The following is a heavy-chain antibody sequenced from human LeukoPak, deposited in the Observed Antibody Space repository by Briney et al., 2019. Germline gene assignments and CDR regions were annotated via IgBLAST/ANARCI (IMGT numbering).Heavy chain of an antibody. CDR1: GGSFSGYY. Sequence: SETLSLTCAVYGGSFSGYYWSWIRQPPGKGLEWIGEINHSGSTNYNPSLKSRVTISVDTSKNQFSLKLSSVTAEDTAVYYCAREEQHGSGSQSLLYYYYYYMDVWGKGTTVTVSS. D-gene: IGHD3-10*01. CDR2: INHSGST. J-gene: IGHJ6*03. CDR3: AREEQHGSGSQSLLYYYYYYMDV. V-gene: IGHV4-34*01.